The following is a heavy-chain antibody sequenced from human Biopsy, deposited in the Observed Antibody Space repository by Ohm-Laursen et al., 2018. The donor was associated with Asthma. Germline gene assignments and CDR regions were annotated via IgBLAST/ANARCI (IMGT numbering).Heavy chain of an antibody. CDR1: GFTFRTYS. V-gene: IGHV3-21*01. D-gene: IGHD3-3*02. Sequence: SLRLSCAASGFTFRTYSMSWVRQAPGKGLEWVSSISSSSSYIYYADSVKGRFTISRDNAENSLYLQMNSLRAEDTAVYYCARTFHFWSPYHAEHYQLWGQGTLVTVSS. J-gene: IGHJ1*01. CDR2: ISSSSSYI. CDR3: ARTFHFWSPYHAEHYQL.